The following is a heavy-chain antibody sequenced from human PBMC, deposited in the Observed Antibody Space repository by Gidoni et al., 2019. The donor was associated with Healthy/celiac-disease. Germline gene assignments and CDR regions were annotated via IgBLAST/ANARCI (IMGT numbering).Heavy chain of an antibody. D-gene: IGHD6-19*01. Sequence: EVQLVQSGAEVKKPGESLKISCKGAGYSFTSYWIGWVRQMPGKGLEWMGIIYPGDSDTRYSPSFQGQVTISADKSISTAYLQWSSLKASDTAMYYCARRGPRQWLDWYFDLWGRGTLVTVSS. J-gene: IGHJ2*01. CDR1: GYSFTSYW. CDR3: ARRGPRQWLDWYFDL. CDR2: IYPGDSDT. V-gene: IGHV5-51*03.